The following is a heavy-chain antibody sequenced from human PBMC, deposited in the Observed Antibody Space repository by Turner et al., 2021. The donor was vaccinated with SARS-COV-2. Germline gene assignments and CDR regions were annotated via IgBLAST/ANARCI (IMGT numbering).Heavy chain of an antibody. J-gene: IGHJ4*02. CDR2: RWNDGSNK. D-gene: IGHD6-19*01. Sequence: QVQLVESGGGVVQPGRYLRLSCEASGFTFSNHGMHWARPAPGKGLDWVTIRWNDGSNKYYTDSVRGRFTISRDNSKNTLYLQMNSLRAEDTAVYYCARGCGGSSGCFLIDYWGQGTLVTVSS. V-gene: IGHV3-33*01. CDR3: ARGCGGSSGCFLIDY. CDR1: GFTFSNHG.